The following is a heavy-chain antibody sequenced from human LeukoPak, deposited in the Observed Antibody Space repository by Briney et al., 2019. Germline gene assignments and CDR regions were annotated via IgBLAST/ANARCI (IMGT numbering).Heavy chain of an antibody. V-gene: IGHV4-38-2*02. D-gene: IGHD5-24*01. Sequence: SETLSLTCTVSGYSISSGYYWGWIRQPPGKGLEWIGSIYHSGSTYYNPSLKSRVTISVDTSKNQFSLKLSSVTAADTAVYYCARAGGRWLQYDYWGQGTLVTVSS. CDR2: IYHSGST. J-gene: IGHJ4*02. CDR1: GYSISSGYY. CDR3: ARAGGRWLQYDY.